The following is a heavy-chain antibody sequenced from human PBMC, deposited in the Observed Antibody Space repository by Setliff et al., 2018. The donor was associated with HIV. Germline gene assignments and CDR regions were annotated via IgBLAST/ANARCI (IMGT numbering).Heavy chain of an antibody. J-gene: IGHJ6*02. CDR2: INPNSGGT. V-gene: IGHV1-2*02. CDR1: GYTFTGYY. D-gene: IGHD6-13*01. CDR3: ARVPYLEQLTYYYYYGMDV. Sequence: ASVKVSCKASGYTFTGYYMHWVRQAPGQGLEWMGWINPNSGGTNYAQKFQGRVTMTRDTSISTAYMELSRLRSDDTAVYYCARVPYLEQLTYYYYYGMDVRGQGTTVTVSS.